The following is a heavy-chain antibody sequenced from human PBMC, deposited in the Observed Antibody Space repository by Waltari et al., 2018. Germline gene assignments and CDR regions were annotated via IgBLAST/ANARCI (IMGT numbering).Heavy chain of an antibody. CDR3: ARKCSGGSCNWFDP. Sequence: VQLVQSGAEVKKPGATVKISCKASGYTFTDYYMHWVQQAPGKGLEWMGGIIPIFGTANYAQKFQGRVTITADESTSTAYMELSSLRSEDTAVYYCARKCSGGSCNWFDPWGQGTLVTVSS. CDR2: IIPIFGTA. J-gene: IGHJ5*02. CDR1: GYTFTDYY. D-gene: IGHD2-15*01. V-gene: IGHV1-69*12.